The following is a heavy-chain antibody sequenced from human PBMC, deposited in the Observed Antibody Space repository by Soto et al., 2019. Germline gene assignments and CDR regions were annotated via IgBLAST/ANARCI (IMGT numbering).Heavy chain of an antibody. J-gene: IGHJ4*02. D-gene: IGHD2-15*01. CDR3: ARGAVAAGDFDY. V-gene: IGHV3-33*01. CDR1: GSAFRTHG. Sequence: LRLSCAASGSAFRTHGMHWVRQAPGKGLEWVAVIWGDESKKFYADSVKGRFTISKDNSKNTLFLQMNTLRVEDTAVYYCARGAVAAGDFDYWGQGTLVTVSS. CDR2: IWGDESKK.